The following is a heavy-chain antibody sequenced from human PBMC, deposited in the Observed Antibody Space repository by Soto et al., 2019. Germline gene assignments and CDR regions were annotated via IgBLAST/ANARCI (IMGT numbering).Heavy chain of an antibody. D-gene: IGHD2-15*01. J-gene: IGHJ4*02. CDR2: IYHSGST. CDR3: AISCSGGSCSYFYY. V-gene: IGHV4-30-2*05. Sequence: SETLSLTCAVSGGSISSGGYSWSWIRQPPGKGLEWIGYIYHSGSTYYNPSLKSRVTISVDRSKNQFSLKLSSVTAADTAVYYCAISCSGGSCSYFYYWGQGTLVTVS. CDR1: GGSISSGGYS.